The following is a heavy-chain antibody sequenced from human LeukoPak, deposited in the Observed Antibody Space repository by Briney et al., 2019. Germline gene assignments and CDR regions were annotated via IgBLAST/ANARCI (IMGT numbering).Heavy chain of an antibody. CDR2: INSDGSST. Sequence: GGALRLSCAASGFTFSSYWMHWVRQAPGKGLVWVSRINSDGSSTSYADSVKGRFTISRDNAKNTLYLQMNSLRAEDTAVYYCARVPYSSSPFDYWGQGTLVTVSS. CDR1: GFTFSSYW. V-gene: IGHV3-74*01. D-gene: IGHD6-6*01. J-gene: IGHJ4*02. CDR3: ARVPYSSSPFDY.